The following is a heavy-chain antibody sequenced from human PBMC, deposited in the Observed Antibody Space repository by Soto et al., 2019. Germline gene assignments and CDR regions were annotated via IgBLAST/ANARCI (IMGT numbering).Heavy chain of an antibody. CDR3: ARDGPPFIGSSSH. D-gene: IGHD6-6*01. V-gene: IGHV3-21*01. Sequence: VGSLRLCCAASGFTFCSYSMNWVRQAPGKGLEWVSSISSSSSYIYYADSVKGRFTISRDNAKNSLYLQMNSLRAEDTAVYYCARDGPPFIGSSSHWGQGTLVTRLL. CDR1: GFTFCSYS. CDR2: ISSSSSYI. J-gene: IGHJ4*02.